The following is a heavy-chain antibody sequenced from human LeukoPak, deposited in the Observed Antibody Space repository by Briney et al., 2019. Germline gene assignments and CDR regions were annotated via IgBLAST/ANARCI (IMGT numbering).Heavy chain of an antibody. CDR1: GYTFTSYG. V-gene: IGHV1-18*01. D-gene: IGHD4-17*01. CDR2: ISAYNGNT. Sequence: GASVKVSCKASGYTFTSYGIRWVRQAPGQGLEWMGWISAYNGNTNYAQKLQGRVTMTTDTSTSTAYMELRSLRSDDTAVYYCARAGGDYGDYYFDYWGQGTLVTVSS. J-gene: IGHJ4*02. CDR3: ARAGGDYGDYYFDY.